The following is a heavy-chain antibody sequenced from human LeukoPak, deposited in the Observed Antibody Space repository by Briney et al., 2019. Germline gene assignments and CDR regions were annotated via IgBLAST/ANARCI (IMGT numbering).Heavy chain of an antibody. J-gene: IGHJ5*02. Sequence: GGSLRLSCAASGFTFSSHSMNWVRQAPGKGLEWVSSISSSSSYIYYADSVKGRFTISRDNAKNSLYLQMNSLRAEDTAVYYCARDESPTYYDILTGYYPGGWFDPWGQGTLVTVSS. CDR2: ISSSSSYI. D-gene: IGHD3-9*01. CDR3: ARDESPTYYDILTGYYPGGWFDP. CDR1: GFTFSSHS. V-gene: IGHV3-21*01.